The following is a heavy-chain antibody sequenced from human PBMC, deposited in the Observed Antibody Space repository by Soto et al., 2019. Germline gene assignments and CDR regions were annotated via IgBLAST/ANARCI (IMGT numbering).Heavy chain of an antibody. J-gene: IGHJ3*02. CDR2: VNTDGGAM. CDR1: GFTFSSHW. V-gene: IGHV3-74*01. CDR3: ARTKDFAFDI. Sequence: GSLRLSCVASGFTFSSHWMHWVRQAPGKGLVWVSRVNTDGGAMTYADSVKGRFTISRDNAKNTLYLQMNSLRAEDTAVYYCARTKDFAFDIWGQGTMVTVSS.